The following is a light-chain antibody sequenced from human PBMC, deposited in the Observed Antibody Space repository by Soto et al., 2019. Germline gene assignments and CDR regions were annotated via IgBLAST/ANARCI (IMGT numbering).Light chain of an antibody. V-gene: IGKV3-11*01. CDR2: EAS. Sequence: EVGLTQSPATLSLSPGERATLSCRASQSVSSYLAWYQQKPGQAPRLLMYEASNRATGIPARFSGGGSGTDFTLTISSLEPEDFAVYYCQQRSDWPWTFGQGTKV. J-gene: IGKJ1*01. CDR3: QQRSDWPWT. CDR1: QSVSSY.